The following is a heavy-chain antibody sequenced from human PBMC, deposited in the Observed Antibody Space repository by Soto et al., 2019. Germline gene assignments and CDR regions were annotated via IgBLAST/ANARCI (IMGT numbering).Heavy chain of an antibody. D-gene: IGHD5-12*01. CDR1: GGSISSGYYY. V-gene: IGHV4-30-4*01. Sequence: PSGTLSLTCTVSGGSISSGYYYWSWIRQPPEKGLEWIGYIYYSGSTYYNQSLKSRVTISVDTSKNQFSLKLSSVTAAVTAVYYCAREGRGYSGYDKIDYWGQGTLVTVSS. CDR3: AREGRGYSGYDKIDY. CDR2: IYYSGST. J-gene: IGHJ4*02.